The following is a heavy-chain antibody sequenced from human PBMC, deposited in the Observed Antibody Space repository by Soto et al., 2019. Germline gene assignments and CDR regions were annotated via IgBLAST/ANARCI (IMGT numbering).Heavy chain of an antibody. CDR1: GYTFINYA. J-gene: IGHJ4*02. D-gene: IGHD2-2*01. Sequence: ASVKVSCKGSGYTFINYAIHWVRQAPGQRLEWMGWIDAGNGNTKYSQKFQGRITITRDTSASTAYIELNRLRSEDTAVYYCARARELPSAFDSWGQGSLVTVS. V-gene: IGHV1-3*01. CDR3: ARARELPSAFDS. CDR2: IDAGNGNT.